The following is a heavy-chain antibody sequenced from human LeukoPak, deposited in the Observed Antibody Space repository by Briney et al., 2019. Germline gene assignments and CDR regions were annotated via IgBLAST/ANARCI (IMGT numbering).Heavy chain of an antibody. CDR2: IRHDGSEK. D-gene: IGHD1-14*01. CDR3: ASRTRGDY. V-gene: IGHV3-7*01. CDR1: GFTFSSYG. J-gene: IGHJ4*02. Sequence: PGGSLRLSCAASGFTFSSYGMHWVRQAPGKGLEWVANIRHDGSEKYYVDSVKGRFTISRDNAENSLYLQMNSLRAEDTAIYFCASRTRGDYWGQGTLVIVSS.